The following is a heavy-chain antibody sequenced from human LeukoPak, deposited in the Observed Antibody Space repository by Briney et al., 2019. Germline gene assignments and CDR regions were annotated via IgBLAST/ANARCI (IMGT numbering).Heavy chain of an antibody. Sequence: PGGSLRLPCAASGFTFSSYAMSWVRQPPGKGLEWVSTISGRGGSTYYADSVKGRFTISRDNSMNTLYLQMNSLRAEDSAVYYCAKVKSSHQNYYDSSGHDAFDIWGQGTMVTVSS. CDR1: GFTFSSYA. D-gene: IGHD3-22*01. V-gene: IGHV3-23*01. CDR3: AKVKSSHQNYYDSSGHDAFDI. J-gene: IGHJ3*02. CDR2: ISGRGGST.